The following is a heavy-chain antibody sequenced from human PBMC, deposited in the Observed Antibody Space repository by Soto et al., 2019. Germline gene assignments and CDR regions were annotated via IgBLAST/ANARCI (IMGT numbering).Heavy chain of an antibody. D-gene: IGHD3-16*01. V-gene: IGHV1-69*01. Sequence: QVQLVQSGAEVKKPGSSVKVSRKASGGSFRNFVISWVRQAPGQGLEWMGGIIPNSGTTNYAQKFQGKVTITADESTSTAYMELSGLTSEDTSLYYCARDLGGEATIRFWGQGTLVTVSS. J-gene: IGHJ4*02. CDR3: ARDLGGEATIRF. CDR1: GGSFRNFV. CDR2: IIPNSGTT.